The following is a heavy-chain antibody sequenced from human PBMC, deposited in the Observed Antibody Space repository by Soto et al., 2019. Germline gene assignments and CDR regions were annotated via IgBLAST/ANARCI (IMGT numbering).Heavy chain of an antibody. CDR1: GGSISSDY. J-gene: IGHJ4*02. CDR2: IYYSGST. CDR3: ARMWRRSTGLDY. V-gene: IGHV4-59*01. Sequence: PSETLSLTCTVSGGSISSDYWSWIRQPPGKGLEWIGYIYYSGSTNYNPSLKSRVTISVDTSKNQFSLKLSSVTAADTAVYYCARMWRRSTGLDYWGQGTLVTVSS. D-gene: IGHD2-21*01.